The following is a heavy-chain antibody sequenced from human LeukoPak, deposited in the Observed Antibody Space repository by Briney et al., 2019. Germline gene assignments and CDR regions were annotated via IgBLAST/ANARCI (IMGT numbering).Heavy chain of an antibody. CDR2: INPGGGST. CDR1: GYTFTSYY. V-gene: IGHV1-46*01. Sequence: ASVKVSCKASGYTFTSYYMHWVRQAPGQGLEWMGIINPGGGSTSYAQKFQGRVTMTRDTSTSTVYMELSSLRSEDTAVYYCARDQLSAAGTYYYYGMDVWGQGTTVTVSS. CDR3: ARDQLSAAGTYYYYGMDV. J-gene: IGHJ6*02. D-gene: IGHD6-13*01.